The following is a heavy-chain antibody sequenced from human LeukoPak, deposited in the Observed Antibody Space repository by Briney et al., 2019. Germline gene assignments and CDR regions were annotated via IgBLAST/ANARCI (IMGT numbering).Heavy chain of an antibody. V-gene: IGHV4-4*07. CDR2: IYTSGST. D-gene: IGHD3-22*01. CDR3: ARDMEYYYDSSGYPWVWSNDY. J-gene: IGHJ4*02. CDR1: GGSISSYY. Sequence: PSETLSLTCTVSGGSISSYYWSWIRQPAGKGLEWIGRIYTSGSTNYNPSLKSRVTMSVDTSKNQFSLKLSSVTAADTAVYYCARDMEYYYDSSGYPWVWSNDYWGQGTLVTVSS.